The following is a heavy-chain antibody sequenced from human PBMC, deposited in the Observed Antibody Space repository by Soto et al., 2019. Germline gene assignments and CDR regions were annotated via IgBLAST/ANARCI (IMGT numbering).Heavy chain of an antibody. CDR1: GASIGSGYYS. V-gene: IGHV4-30-2*01. D-gene: IGHD3-10*01. CDR2: LHHSGDT. CDR3: ARFPLWFGELDY. Sequence: QLQLQESGSGLVRPSQTLSLTCTVSGASIGSGYYSWNWIRQPPGKGLEWIGYLHHSGDTYFNPSLRRRVSISVDRSNNQFSLKLISVTAADTAVYYCARFPLWFGELDYWGQGALVTVSS. J-gene: IGHJ4*02.